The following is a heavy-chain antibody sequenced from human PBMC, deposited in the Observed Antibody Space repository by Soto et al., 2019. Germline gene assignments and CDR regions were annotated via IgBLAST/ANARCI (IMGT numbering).Heavy chain of an antibody. V-gene: IGHV4-59*12. D-gene: IGHD6-13*01. CDR2: IYYSGST. CDR1: GGSISSYY. CDR3: ARGHIAAAAPYYFDY. J-gene: IGHJ4*02. Sequence: SETLSLTCTVSGGSISSYYWSWIRQPPGKGLEWIGYIYYSGSTNYNPSLKSRVTISVDKSKNQFSLKLSSVTAADTAVYYCARGHIAAAAPYYFDYWGQGTLVTVSS.